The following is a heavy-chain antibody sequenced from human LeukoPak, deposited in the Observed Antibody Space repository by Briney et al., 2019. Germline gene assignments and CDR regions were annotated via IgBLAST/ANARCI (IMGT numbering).Heavy chain of an antibody. V-gene: IGHV3-21*01. J-gene: IGHJ6*03. CDR1: GFTFSSYN. CDR2: ITSSSSHI. D-gene: IGHD6-13*01. CDR3: ARDPYSGSYVDYYYYYYMDV. Sequence: GGSLRLSCAASGFTFSSYNMNWVRQALGKGLEGVSSITSSSSHIYYADSVKGRFTISRDNAKNSLYLQIDSLRAEDTAVYYCARDPYSGSYVDYYYYYYMDVWGKGTTVTISS.